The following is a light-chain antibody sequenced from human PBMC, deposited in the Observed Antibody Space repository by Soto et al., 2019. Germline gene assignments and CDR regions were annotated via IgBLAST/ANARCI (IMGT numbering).Light chain of an antibody. CDR2: AAS. CDR3: QQLAA. V-gene: IGKV1-9*01. J-gene: IGKJ1*01. CDR1: QGISSY. Sequence: DIQLTQSPSFLSASVGDRVTITCRASQGISSYLAWYQQKPGKAPKLLIYAASTLQSGVPSRFSGSGSGTEFTLTISSLQPEDFATYYCQQLAAFGQGTKVEIK.